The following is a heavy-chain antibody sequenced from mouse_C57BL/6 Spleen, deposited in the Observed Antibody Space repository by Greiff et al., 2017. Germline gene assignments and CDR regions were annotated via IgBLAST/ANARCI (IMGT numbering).Heavy chain of an antibody. D-gene: IGHD6-1*01. V-gene: IGHV1-4*01. CDR1: GYTFTSYT. CDR3: ARAASKFQFAY. Sequence: VKLVESGAELARPGASVKMSCKASGYTFTSYTMHWVKQRPGQGLEWIGYINPSSGYTKYNQKFKDKATLTADKSSSTAYMQLSSLTSEDSAVYYCARAASKFQFAYWGQGTLVTVSA. J-gene: IGHJ3*01. CDR2: INPSSGYT.